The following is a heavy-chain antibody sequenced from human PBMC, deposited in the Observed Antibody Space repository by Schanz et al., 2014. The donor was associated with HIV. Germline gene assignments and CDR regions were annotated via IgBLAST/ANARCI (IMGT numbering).Heavy chain of an antibody. D-gene: IGHD1-1*01. CDR1: GFSFSNYG. J-gene: IGHJ6*02. Sequence: QVHLVESGGGVVQPGRSLRLSCAASGFSFSNYGMHWVRQAPGKGLEWVAVISYDGRNKKFANSVKGRFTISRDNSKNTVYLQAKSLRPEDTAVYYCAKERRERWLPGRGGLDVWGQGTTVAVSS. CDR2: ISYDGRNK. CDR3: AKERRERWLPGRGGLDV. V-gene: IGHV3-30*18.